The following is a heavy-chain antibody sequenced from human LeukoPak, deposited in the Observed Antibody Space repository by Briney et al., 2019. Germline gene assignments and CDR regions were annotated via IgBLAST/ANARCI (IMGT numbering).Heavy chain of an antibody. CDR3: AREWVAGYKFYYYYYGMDV. V-gene: IGHV3-7*01. Sequence: GGSLRLSCAASGFTFSSYWMSWVRQAPGKGLEWVANIRQGGSQKYYVDSVKGRFTISRDNAKNSLYLQMNSLRAEDTAVYYCAREWVAGYKFYYYYYGMDVWGQGTTVTVSS. CDR1: GFTFSSYW. J-gene: IGHJ6*02. D-gene: IGHD6-19*01. CDR2: IRQGGSQK.